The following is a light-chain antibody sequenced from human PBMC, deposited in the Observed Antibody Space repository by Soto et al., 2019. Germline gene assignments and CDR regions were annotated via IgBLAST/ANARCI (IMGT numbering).Light chain of an antibody. Sequence: DIKMTQSPSSLLASLGDRATITCRASQTFSTYLNWYQQNPGKAPKLLIYAASNLQNGVPSRFSGSGSGTDFTLTISSLQPEDFATYYCQKSSSIPYTFGQGTKLEIK. CDR2: AAS. J-gene: IGKJ2*01. CDR3: QKSSSIPYT. V-gene: IGKV1-39*01. CDR1: QTFSTY.